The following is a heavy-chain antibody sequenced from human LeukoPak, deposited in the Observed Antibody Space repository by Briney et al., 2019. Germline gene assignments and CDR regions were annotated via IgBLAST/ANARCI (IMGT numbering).Heavy chain of an antibody. Sequence: GGSLRLSCAASGFTFRSYGMHWVRQAPGKGLEGVAITWYDGSNTYYADSVKGRFTISRDNSKNTLYLQMNSLRADDTAVYYCARDSGYDLVYGMDVWGQGTTVTVSS. CDR2: TWYDGSNT. D-gene: IGHD5-12*01. CDR3: ARDSGYDLVYGMDV. CDR1: GFTFRSYG. V-gene: IGHV3-33*01. J-gene: IGHJ6*02.